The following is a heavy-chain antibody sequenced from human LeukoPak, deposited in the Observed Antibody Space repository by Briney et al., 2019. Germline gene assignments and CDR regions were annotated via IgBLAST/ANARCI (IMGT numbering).Heavy chain of an antibody. CDR2: INPNSGGT. CDR3: ASTNYYDSSGPYNDY. V-gene: IGHV1-2*02. J-gene: IGHJ4*02. CDR1: GYTFTGYY. Sequence: ASVKVSCKASGYTFTGYYMHWVRQAPGQGLEWMGWINPNSGGTNYAQKFQGRVTMTRDTSISTAYMELSRLRSDDTAVYYCASTNYYDSSGPYNDYWGQGTLVTVSS. D-gene: IGHD3-22*01.